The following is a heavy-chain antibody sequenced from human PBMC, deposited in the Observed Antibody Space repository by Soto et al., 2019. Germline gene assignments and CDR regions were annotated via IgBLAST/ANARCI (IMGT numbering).Heavy chain of an antibody. CDR2: IDGAAATT. J-gene: IGHJ4*02. Sequence: DVQLVESEGGLVRPGESLRLSCTASGFTVNNKWMHWVRQAPGKGLVWLSRIDGAAATTNYADSVKGRFTISRDNAKNIVFLHVNGLTDEDTAVYYCARGGAMRVDYWGQGTLFTVSS. CDR3: ARGGAMRVDY. CDR1: GFTVNNKW. V-gene: IGHV3-74*01.